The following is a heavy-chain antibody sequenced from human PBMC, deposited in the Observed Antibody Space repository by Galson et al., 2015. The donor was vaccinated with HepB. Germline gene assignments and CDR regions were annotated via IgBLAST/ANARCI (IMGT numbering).Heavy chain of an antibody. CDR2: ITSNGGRT. D-gene: IGHD2-8*01. Sequence: SLRLSCAASGFTFSRYAMTWVRQAPGKGLEWISSITSNGGRTFYTNSVKGRFTISRDTSRNTVVLQLSSLRPEDTAVYYCAKDGIMVSNNPYQLHFWGQGTLVSVSS. V-gene: IGHV3-23*01. CDR3: AKDGIMVSNNPYQLHF. CDR1: GFTFSRYA. J-gene: IGHJ4*02.